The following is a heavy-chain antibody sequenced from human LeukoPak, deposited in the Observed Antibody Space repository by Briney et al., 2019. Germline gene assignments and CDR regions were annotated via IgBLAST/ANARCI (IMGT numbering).Heavy chain of an antibody. D-gene: IGHD5-18*01. Sequence: GASVKVSCKASGYTFTGYYMHWVRQAPGQGLEWMGRINPNSGGTNYAQKFQGRVTMTRDTSISTAYMELSRLRSDGTAVYYCARNHVDTGWFDPWGQGTLVTVSS. CDR3: ARNHVDTGWFDP. CDR1: GYTFTGYY. J-gene: IGHJ5*02. CDR2: INPNSGGT. V-gene: IGHV1-2*06.